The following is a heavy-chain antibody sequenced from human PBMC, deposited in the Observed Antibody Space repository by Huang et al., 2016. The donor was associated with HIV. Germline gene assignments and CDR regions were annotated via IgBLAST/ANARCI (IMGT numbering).Heavy chain of an antibody. D-gene: IGHD3-22*01. CDR1: GGTFSNYA. Sequence: QVQLVQSGAEVKKVGSSVKVSCKASGGTFSNYAISWGRLAPGHGLEWMGGIIPILGKANFAQKVQGRVTITADGSTSTAYLELSSLRYEDTAVYFCARQLYDNTGYLMGARLHDWGQGTLVTVSS. CDR2: IIPILGKA. J-gene: IGHJ4*02. V-gene: IGHV1-69*13. CDR3: ARQLYDNTGYLMGARLHD.